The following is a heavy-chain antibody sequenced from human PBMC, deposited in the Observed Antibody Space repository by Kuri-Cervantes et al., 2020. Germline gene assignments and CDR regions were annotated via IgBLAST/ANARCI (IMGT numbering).Heavy chain of an antibody. CDR3: AKDLDIVATATFDY. Sequence: GESLKISCAASGLTFSSYAMSWVRQAPGKGLEWVSAISGSGGSTYYADSVKGRFTISRDNSKNTLYLQMNSLGAEDTAVYYCAKDLDIVATATFDYWGQGTLVTVSS. CDR2: ISGSGGST. D-gene: IGHD5-12*01. J-gene: IGHJ4*02. CDR1: GLTFSSYA. V-gene: IGHV3-23*01.